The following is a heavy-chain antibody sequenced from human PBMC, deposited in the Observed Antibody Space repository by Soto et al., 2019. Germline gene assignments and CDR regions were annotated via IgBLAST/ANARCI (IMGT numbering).Heavy chain of an antibody. D-gene: IGHD2-15*01. CDR3: AKVVVGATSHCDFDS. CDR1: VGSIANNNYF. CDR2: APYSGGT. J-gene: IGHJ4*02. Sequence: SEALSGTCTVSVGSIANNNYFWGWPLQPPGKGLEWIGSAPYSGGTYKNPSLKSRVTVSVDTSKNQFSLKLTSVTAADTAVYYCAKVVVGATSHCDFDSWGQGTLVTVSS. V-gene: IGHV4-39*01.